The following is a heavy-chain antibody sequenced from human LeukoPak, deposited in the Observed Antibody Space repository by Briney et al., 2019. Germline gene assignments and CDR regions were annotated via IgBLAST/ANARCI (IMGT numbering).Heavy chain of an antibody. V-gene: IGHV3-21*01. Sequence: GGSLRLSCAASGFTFNTFNMNWVRQAPGKGLEWGSSITSGGDYIYYADSVKGRFTTSRDNANNSLSLQLNSLRVEDTAVYYCARGHYDVLAASYKWTPDYWGQGTLVTVSS. CDR1: GFTFNTFN. D-gene: IGHD3-9*01. J-gene: IGHJ4*02. CDR3: ARGHYDVLAASYKWTPDY. CDR2: ITSGGDYI.